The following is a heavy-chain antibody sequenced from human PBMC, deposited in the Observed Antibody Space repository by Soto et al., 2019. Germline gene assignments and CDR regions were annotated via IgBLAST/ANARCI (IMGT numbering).Heavy chain of an antibody. J-gene: IGHJ4*02. CDR2: IHHSGAT. CDR1: GGSMSSPNW. Sequence: QVRLQESGPGLVKPSGTLSLTCLVSGGSMSSPNWWTWVRQAPVKGLEWIAEIHHSGATNYSPSLKSRPVISIDKSNNQSSLQLTSVTAADTAVYYCATGRPYYYSSGGMWDSWGRGALVTVSS. D-gene: IGHD3-10*01. CDR3: ATGRPYYYSSGGMWDS. V-gene: IGHV4-4*02.